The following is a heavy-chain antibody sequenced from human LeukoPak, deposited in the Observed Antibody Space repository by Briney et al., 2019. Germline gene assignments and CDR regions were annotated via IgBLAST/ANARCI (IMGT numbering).Heavy chain of an antibody. CDR2: ISGDGCST. CDR1: GFAFDDYA. V-gene: IGHV3-43*02. D-gene: IGHD6-19*01. Sequence: PGGSLRLSCAASGFAFDDYAMHWVRQAPGKGLEWVSLISGDGCSTYYADSVKGRFTISRDNSKNSLYLQMNSLRTEDTALYYCAKDNDLRGIAVAALDYWGQGTLVTVSS. CDR3: AKDNDLRGIAVAALDY. J-gene: IGHJ4*02.